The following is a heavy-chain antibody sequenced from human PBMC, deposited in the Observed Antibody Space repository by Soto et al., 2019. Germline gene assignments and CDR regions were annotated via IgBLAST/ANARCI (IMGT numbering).Heavy chain of an antibody. J-gene: IGHJ4*02. CDR1: GLTFSSYG. CDR3: AKDISSSGLDY. Sequence: GGSLRLSCAASGLTFSSYGMHWVRQAPGKGLEWVAVISYDGSNKYYADSVKGRFTISRDNSKNTLYLQMNSLRAEDTAVYYCAKDISSSGLDYWGQGTLVTVSS. V-gene: IGHV3-30*18. D-gene: IGHD6-19*01. CDR2: ISYDGSNK.